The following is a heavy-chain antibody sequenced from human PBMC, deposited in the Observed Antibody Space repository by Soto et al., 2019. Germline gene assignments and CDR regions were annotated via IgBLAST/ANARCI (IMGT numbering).Heavy chain of an antibody. CDR3: ARDQRYFDWLPFDY. D-gene: IGHD3-9*01. V-gene: IGHV1-18*01. CDR2: ISAYNGNT. Sequence: ASVKVSCKASGYTFTSYGISWVRQAPGQGLEWMGWISAYNGNTNYAQKLQGRVTMTTDTSTSTAYMELRSLRSDDTAVYYCARDQRYFDWLPFDYWGQGTLVTVSS. J-gene: IGHJ4*02. CDR1: GYTFTSYG.